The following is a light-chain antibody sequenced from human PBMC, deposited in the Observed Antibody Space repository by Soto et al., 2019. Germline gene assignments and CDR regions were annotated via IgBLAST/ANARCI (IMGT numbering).Light chain of an antibody. V-gene: IGLV2-14*01. CDR3: SSYTSSSTLSYV. Sequence: QSVLTQPASVSGSPGQSITISCTGTSSDVGGYNYVSWYQQHPGKAPKLMIYDVSNRPSGVSNRFSGSKSGNTAPLTISGLQAEDEADYYCSSYTSSSTLSYVFGTGTKVTVL. J-gene: IGLJ1*01. CDR1: SSDVGGYNY. CDR2: DVS.